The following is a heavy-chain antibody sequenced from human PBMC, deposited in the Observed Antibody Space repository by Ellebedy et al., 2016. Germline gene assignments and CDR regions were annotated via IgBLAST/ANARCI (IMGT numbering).Heavy chain of an antibody. Sequence: SETLSLXXTVSGGSISSSSYYWGWIRQPPGKGLEWIGSIYYSGSTYYNPSLKSRVTISVDTSKNQFSLKLSSVTAADTAVYYCARGSGSYPTDYWGQGTLVTVSS. J-gene: IGHJ4*02. CDR2: IYYSGST. V-gene: IGHV4-39*07. CDR1: GGSISSSSYY. CDR3: ARGSGSYPTDY. D-gene: IGHD1-26*01.